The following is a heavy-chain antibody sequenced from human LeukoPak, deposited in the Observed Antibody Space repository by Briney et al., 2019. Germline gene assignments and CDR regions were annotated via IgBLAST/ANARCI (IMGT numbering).Heavy chain of an antibody. Sequence: GGSLRLSCAVSGFTFSAHSMNWVRQAPGKGLEWVSSISRGSSYIYYADSVKGRFTISRDNAKNSLYLQMNSLRAADTAVCYCARDSGSYYEEYYFDYWGQGTLVTVSS. CDR2: ISRGSSYI. CDR3: ARDSGSYYEEYYFDY. D-gene: IGHD1-26*01. V-gene: IGHV3-21*01. CDR1: GFTFSAHS. J-gene: IGHJ4*02.